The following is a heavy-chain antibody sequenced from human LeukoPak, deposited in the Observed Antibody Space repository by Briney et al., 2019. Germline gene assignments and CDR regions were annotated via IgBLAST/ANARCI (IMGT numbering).Heavy chain of an antibody. CDR3: AKDIRNYDSSGYYGYFDY. CDR2: ISYDGSNK. J-gene: IGHJ4*02. Sequence: GGSLRLSCAASGFTFSSYGMHWVRQAPGKGLEWVAVISYDGSNKYYADSVKGRFTISRDNSKNTLYLQMNSLRAEDTAVYYCAKDIRNYDSSGYYGYFDYWGQGTLVTVSS. CDR1: GFTFSSYG. D-gene: IGHD3-22*01. V-gene: IGHV3-30*18.